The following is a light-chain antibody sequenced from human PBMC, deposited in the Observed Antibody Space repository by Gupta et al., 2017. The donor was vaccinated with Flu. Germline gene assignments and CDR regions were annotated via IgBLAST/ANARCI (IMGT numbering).Light chain of an antibody. V-gene: IGKV3-20*01. CDR2: GIF. Sequence: GSLSLSPGERPTLSCRASQSVRGDSLAWYQQKPGQAPRLLIHGIFTRATGVPDRFSGSGSGTDFTLTISRLEPEDFAVYFCQQYGSSPLTFGGGTKVELK. CDR1: QSVRGDS. J-gene: IGKJ4*01. CDR3: QQYGSSPLT.